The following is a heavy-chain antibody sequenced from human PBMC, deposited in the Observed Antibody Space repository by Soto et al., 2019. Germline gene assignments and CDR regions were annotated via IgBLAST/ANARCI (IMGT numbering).Heavy chain of an antibody. CDR2: IYYSGST. CDR3: ARATPYYYYGMDV. J-gene: IGHJ6*02. Sequence: QVQLQESGPGLVKPSQTLSLTCTVSGGSISSGGDYWSGIRQHPGKGLEWMGYIYYSGSTYYNPSLKSRVTLSVDTSKNHFSLKLSSVTAADTAVYYCARATPYYYYGMDVWGQGTTVTVAS. V-gene: IGHV4-31*03. CDR1: GGSISSGGDY. D-gene: IGHD2-15*01.